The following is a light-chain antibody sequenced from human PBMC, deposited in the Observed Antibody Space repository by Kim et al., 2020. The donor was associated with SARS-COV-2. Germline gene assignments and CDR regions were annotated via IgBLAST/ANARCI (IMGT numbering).Light chain of an antibody. CDR3: NSRASSGNHPNWV. V-gene: IGLV3-19*01. CDR2: GKN. CDR1: SLRSYY. Sequence: SSELTQDPAVSVALGQTVRITCQGDSLRSYYASWYQQKPGQALVLVIYGKNNRPSGIPDRFSGSSSGNTASLTITGAQAEDEVDYYCNSRASSGNHPNWV. J-gene: IGLJ3*02.